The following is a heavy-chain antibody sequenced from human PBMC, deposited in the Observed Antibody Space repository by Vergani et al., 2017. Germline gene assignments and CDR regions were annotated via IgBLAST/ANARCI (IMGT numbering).Heavy chain of an antibody. D-gene: IGHD2-15*01. CDR1: GGTFSSYA. J-gene: IGHJ4*02. V-gene: IGHV1-69*04. Sequence: QVQLVQSGAEVKKPGSSVKVSCKASGGTFSSYAISWVRQAPGQGLEWMGRIIPILGIANYAQKFQGRVTITADKSTSTAYMALRSLRSDDTAVYYCARRPSGRCGSGGSCYLDYWGQGTLVTVSS. CDR3: ARRPSGRCGSGGSCYLDY. CDR2: IIPILGIA.